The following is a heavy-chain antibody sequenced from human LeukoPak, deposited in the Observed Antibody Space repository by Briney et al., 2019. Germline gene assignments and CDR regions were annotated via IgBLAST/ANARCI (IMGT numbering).Heavy chain of an antibody. CDR3: ARSLPATREPQAIDY. Sequence: GGSLRLSCTASGFTFSTYTMHWLRQASGKGLEWVTVISHDGNTKHYADSVKGRFTISRDNSKNSLYLQMNSLRAEDTAFYSCARSLPATREPQAIDYWGQGTLVTVSS. J-gene: IGHJ4*02. CDR1: GFTFSTYT. D-gene: IGHD2-2*01. CDR2: ISHDGNTK. V-gene: IGHV3-30*14.